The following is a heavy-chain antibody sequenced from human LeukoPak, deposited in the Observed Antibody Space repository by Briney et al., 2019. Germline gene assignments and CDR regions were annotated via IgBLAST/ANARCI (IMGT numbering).Heavy chain of an antibody. CDR1: GYTFTGYY. V-gene: IGHV1-2*02. Sequence: ASVKVSCKASGYTFTGYYMHWVRQAPGQGLEWMGWINPNSGGTNYAQKFQGRVTMTRDTSISTAYMELSSLRSEDTAVYYCARGDTWIQSYRYYGMDVWGQGTTVTVSS. CDR2: INPNSGGT. J-gene: IGHJ6*02. CDR3: ARGDTWIQSYRYYGMDV. D-gene: IGHD5-18*01.